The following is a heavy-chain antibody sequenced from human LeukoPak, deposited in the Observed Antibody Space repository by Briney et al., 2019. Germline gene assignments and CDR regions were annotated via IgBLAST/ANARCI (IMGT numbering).Heavy chain of an antibody. D-gene: IGHD4-11*01. CDR1: GFTFTSSA. CDR2: IVVGSGNT. Sequence: SVKVSCKASGFTFTSSAMQWVRQARGQRLEWIGWIVVGSGNTNYAQKFQGRVTITRNTSISTAYMELSSLRSEDTAVYYCARGDYMEAVDYWGQGTLVTVSS. CDR3: ARGDYMEAVDY. J-gene: IGHJ4*02. V-gene: IGHV1-58*02.